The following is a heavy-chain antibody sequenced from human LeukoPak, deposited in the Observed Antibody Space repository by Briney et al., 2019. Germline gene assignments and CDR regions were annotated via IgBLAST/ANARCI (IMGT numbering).Heavy chain of an antibody. J-gene: IGHJ6*02. V-gene: IGHV3-9*01. CDR3: AKDMGHPYYYYYGMDV. CDR2: ISWNSGSI. D-gene: IGHD3-16*01. CDR1: GFTFSSYA. Sequence: GGSLRLSCAASGFTFSSYAMHWVRQAPGKGLEWVSGISWNSGSIGYADSVKGRFTISRDNAKNSLYLQMNSLRAEDTALYYCAKDMGHPYYYYYGMDVWGQGTTVTVSS.